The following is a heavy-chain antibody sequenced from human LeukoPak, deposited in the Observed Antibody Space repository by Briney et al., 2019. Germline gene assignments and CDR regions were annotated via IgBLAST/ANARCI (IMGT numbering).Heavy chain of an antibody. CDR3: ARELKGSVPN. CDR2: INSDGSST. J-gene: IGHJ4*02. CDR1: GFTFSSSA. V-gene: IGHV3-74*01. Sequence: GGSLRLTCADSGFTFSSSAMSWVRQATGKGLVWVSRINSDGSSTSYADSVKGRFTISRDNAKNTLYLQMSSLRAEDAAVYYCARELKGSVPNWGQGTLVTVSS. D-gene: IGHD2-8*01.